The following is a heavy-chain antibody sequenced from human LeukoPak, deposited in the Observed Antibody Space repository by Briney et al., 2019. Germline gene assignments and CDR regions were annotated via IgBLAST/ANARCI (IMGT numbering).Heavy chain of an antibody. CDR2: IYFSGST. CDR3: AKVASYGDDAFDI. D-gene: IGHD1-26*01. Sequence: SETLSLTCNVSGVSISSYYWNWLRQPPGKGLEWIGHIYFSGSTKYNPPLKSRVTISVDTTKNLFSLKLNSVTAADTTVYYCAKVASYGDDAFDILGQGTLVTVSS. V-gene: IGHV4-59*12. CDR1: GVSISSYY. J-gene: IGHJ3*02.